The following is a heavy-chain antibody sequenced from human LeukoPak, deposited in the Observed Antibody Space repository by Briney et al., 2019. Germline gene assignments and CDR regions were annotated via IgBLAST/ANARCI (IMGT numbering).Heavy chain of an antibody. CDR2: INAGNGNT. CDR1: GYTFTSYA. V-gene: IGHV1-3*01. CDR3: ASAEYYDILTGYSLFDY. D-gene: IGHD3-9*01. Sequence: ASVKVSCKASGYTFTSYAMHWVRQAPGQRLEWMGWINAGNGNTKYSQKFQGRVTITRDTSASTAYMELSSLRSEDTAVYYCASAEYYDILTGYSLFDYWGQGTLVTVSS. J-gene: IGHJ4*02.